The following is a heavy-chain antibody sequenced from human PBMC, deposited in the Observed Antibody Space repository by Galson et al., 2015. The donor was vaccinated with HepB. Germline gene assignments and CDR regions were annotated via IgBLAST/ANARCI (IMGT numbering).Heavy chain of an antibody. CDR1: GYTFTSYY. V-gene: IGHV1-46*01. D-gene: IGHD1-26*01. J-gene: IGHJ6*02. Sequence: SVKVSCKAPGYTFTSYYMHWVRQAPGQGLEWMGIINPSGGSTSYAQKFQGRVTMTRDTSTSTVYMELSSLRSEDTAVYYCASPSGSYSDGMDVWGQGTTVTVSS. CDR3: ASPSGSYSDGMDV. CDR2: INPSGGST.